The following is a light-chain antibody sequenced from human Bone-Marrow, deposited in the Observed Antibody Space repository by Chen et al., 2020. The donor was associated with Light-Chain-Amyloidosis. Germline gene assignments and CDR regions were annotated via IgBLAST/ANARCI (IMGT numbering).Light chain of an antibody. CDR2: GSS. V-gene: IGKV3-20*01. Sequence: EVVLTQSPGTLSLSPGEGANLSCRASQTISSNYLTWYQQKFGQAPRLLIYGSSSRATGIPDRFTGSVSGTDFTRTINRLEPEDLAMYYWQQYGTSPLTFGGGTKVEIK. J-gene: IGKJ4*01. CDR3: QQYGTSPLT. CDR1: QTISSNY.